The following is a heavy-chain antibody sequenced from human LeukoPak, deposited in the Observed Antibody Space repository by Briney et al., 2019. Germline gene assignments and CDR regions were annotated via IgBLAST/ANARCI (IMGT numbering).Heavy chain of an antibody. CDR1: GFTFSSYE. Sequence: PGGSLRLSCAASGFTFSSYEMNWVRQAPGKGLEWVSYISSSGSTIYYADSVKGRFTISRDNAKNSLYLQMNSLRAEDMALYYCAKDRSLSPSGAFDIWGQGTMVTVSS. D-gene: IGHD3-10*01. J-gene: IGHJ3*02. CDR2: ISSSGSTI. V-gene: IGHV3-48*03. CDR3: AKDRSLSPSGAFDI.